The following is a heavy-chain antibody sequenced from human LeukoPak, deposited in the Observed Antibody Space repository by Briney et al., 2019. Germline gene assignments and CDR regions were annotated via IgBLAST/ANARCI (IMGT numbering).Heavy chain of an antibody. J-gene: IGHJ5*02. CDR1: GFTFSSYG. Sequence: GGSLRLSCAASGFTFSSYGMRWVRQAPGKGLETVAVISYDGSNKYYADSVKGRFTISRDNSKNTLYLQMNSLRAEDTAVYYCARSGTMVRGVIITFWFDPWGQGTLVTVSS. CDR2: ISYDGSNK. CDR3: ARSGTMVRGVIITFWFDP. D-gene: IGHD3-10*01. V-gene: IGHV3-30*03.